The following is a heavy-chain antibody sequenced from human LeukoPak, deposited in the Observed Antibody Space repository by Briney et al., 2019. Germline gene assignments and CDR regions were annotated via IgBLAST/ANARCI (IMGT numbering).Heavy chain of an antibody. CDR2: IIPIFGTA. CDR1: GGTFSSYA. CDR3: AKEMSTVVGPEVLGY. V-gene: IGHV1-69*05. Sequence: SVKVSCKASGGTFSSYAISWVRQAPGQGLEWMGGIIPIFGTANYAQKFQGRVTITTDESTSTAYMELSSLRSEDTAVYYCAKEMSTVVGPEVLGYWGQGTLVTVSS. J-gene: IGHJ4*02. D-gene: IGHD4-23*01.